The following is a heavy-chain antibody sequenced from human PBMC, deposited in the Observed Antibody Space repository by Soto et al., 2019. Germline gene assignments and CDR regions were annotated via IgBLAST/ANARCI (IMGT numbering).Heavy chain of an antibody. Sequence: QVQLVESGGGVVQPGRSLRLSCAASGFTFSSYGMHWVRQAPGKGLEWVAVIWYDGSNKYYADSVKGRFTISRDNSKNTLYLQMNSLRAEDTAVYYCARGGITMVRGSRAVYYYYGVDVWGQGTTVTVSS. CDR2: IWYDGSNK. CDR1: GFTFSSYG. J-gene: IGHJ6*02. V-gene: IGHV3-33*01. D-gene: IGHD3-10*01. CDR3: ARGGITMVRGSRAVYYYYGVDV.